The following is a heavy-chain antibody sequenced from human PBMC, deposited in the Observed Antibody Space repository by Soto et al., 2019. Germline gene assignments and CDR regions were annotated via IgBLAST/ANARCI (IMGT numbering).Heavy chain of an antibody. CDR2: TYYRSKWYN. J-gene: IGHJ6*02. CDR3: ARVGGPIVATIYYYYYYGMDV. D-gene: IGHD5-12*01. Sequence: SQTLSLTCVISGDSVSSNSAALNLIRQSPSRGLEWLGRTYYRSKWYNDYAVSVKSRITINPDTSKNQFSLQLNSVTPEDTAVYYCARVGGPIVATIYYYYYYGMDVWGQGTTVTVSS. CDR1: GDSVSSNSAA. V-gene: IGHV6-1*01.